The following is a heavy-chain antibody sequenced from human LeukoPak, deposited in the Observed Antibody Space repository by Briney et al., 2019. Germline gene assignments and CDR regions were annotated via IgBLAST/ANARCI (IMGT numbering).Heavy chain of an antibody. Sequence: GGSLRLSCAASGFTFSSYAMSWVRQAPGKGLEWVSGISTSGGSSSYADSVKGRFTISRDNPRNTLYMQMNSLRAEDTALYYCAIMHPYYDGSGYWVQWGQGTLVTVPS. CDR2: ISTSGGSS. CDR1: GFTFSSYA. D-gene: IGHD3-22*01. J-gene: IGHJ4*02. V-gene: IGHV3-23*01. CDR3: AIMHPYYDGSGYWVQ.